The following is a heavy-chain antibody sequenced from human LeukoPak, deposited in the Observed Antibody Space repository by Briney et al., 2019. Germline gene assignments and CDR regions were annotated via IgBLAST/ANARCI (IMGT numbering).Heavy chain of an antibody. J-gene: IGHJ5*02. CDR2: ISYDGSNK. Sequence: GGSLRLSCAASGFTFSSYCMHWGRQAPGKGLEWGAVISYDGSNKYYADSVKGRFTISRDNSKNTLYLQMNSLRAEDTAVYYCAKDSFRFGELWAGDNWFDPWGQGTLVTVSS. CDR3: AKDSFRFGELWAGDNWFDP. CDR1: GFTFSSYC. D-gene: IGHD3-10*01. V-gene: IGHV3-30*18.